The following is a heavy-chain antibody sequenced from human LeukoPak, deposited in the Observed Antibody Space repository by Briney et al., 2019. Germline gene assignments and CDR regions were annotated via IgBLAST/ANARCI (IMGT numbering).Heavy chain of an antibody. Sequence: GGSLRLSCAASGFTFSDYSMNWVRQAPGKGLEWVSYISGGSSTIYYADSVKGRFTICRDNAKNSLYLQMNSLRAADTAVYYCARDRGQTGYYWSYYYYMDVWGIGTTVTVSS. D-gene: IGHD3-9*01. J-gene: IGHJ6*03. CDR1: GFTFSDYS. V-gene: IGHV3-48*01. CDR2: ISGGSSTI. CDR3: ARDRGQTGYYWSYYYYMDV.